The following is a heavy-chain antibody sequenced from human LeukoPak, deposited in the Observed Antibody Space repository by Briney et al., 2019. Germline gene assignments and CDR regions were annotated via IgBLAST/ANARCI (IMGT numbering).Heavy chain of an antibody. D-gene: IGHD6-19*01. CDR1: GFTFSSYA. J-gene: IGHJ4*02. CDR3: ARDAIAVTGIVGYYFDY. Sequence: GGSLRLSCSASGFTFSSYAMHWVRQAPGKGLEWVAVIWYDGSNKYYADSVKGRFTISRDNSKNTLCLQMNSLRAEDTAVYYCARDAIAVTGIVGYYFDYWGQGTLVTVSS. V-gene: IGHV3-33*08. CDR2: IWYDGSNK.